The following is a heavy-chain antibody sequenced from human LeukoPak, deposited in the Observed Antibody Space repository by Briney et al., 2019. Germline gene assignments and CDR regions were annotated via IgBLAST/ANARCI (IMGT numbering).Heavy chain of an antibody. Sequence: SETLSLTCTVSGDSINSYYWSWIRQPPGKGLEWIGYIYYSGSTNYNPSLKSRVTISVDTSKNQFSLKLSSVTAADTAVYYCARADSSSWSSFDYWGQGTLVTVSS. CDR1: GDSINSYY. J-gene: IGHJ4*02. CDR2: IYYSGST. D-gene: IGHD6-13*01. CDR3: ARADSSSWSSFDY. V-gene: IGHV4-59*01.